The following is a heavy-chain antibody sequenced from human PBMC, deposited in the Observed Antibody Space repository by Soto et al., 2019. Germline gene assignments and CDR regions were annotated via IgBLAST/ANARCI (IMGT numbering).Heavy chain of an antibody. CDR2: IFYSGIT. CDR3: ARRKYSGTFWSLDY. Sequence: QLQLQESGPGLVKPSETLSLTCTVSGDSISSSSYYWAWIRQPPGKGLEWIGNIFYSGITYYNPSLKGRVAMSVDTSKSQFSLNLISVTAADTAVYYCARRKYSGTFWSLDYWGRGTQVTVSS. V-gene: IGHV4-39*01. CDR1: GDSISSSSYY. J-gene: IGHJ4*02. D-gene: IGHD5-12*01.